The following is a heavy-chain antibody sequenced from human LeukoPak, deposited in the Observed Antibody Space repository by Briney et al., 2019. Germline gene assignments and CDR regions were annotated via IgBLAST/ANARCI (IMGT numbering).Heavy chain of an antibody. CDR2: IYSGGST. J-gene: IGHJ3*02. D-gene: IGHD2-2*01. Sequence: GGSLRLSCAASGFTVSSNYMSWVRQAPGKGLGWVSVIYSGGSTYYADSVKGRFTISRDNSKNTLYLQMNSLRAEDTAVYYCARYGAQDIVVVPAALADAFDIWGQGTMVTVSS. V-gene: IGHV3-66*02. CDR3: ARYGAQDIVVVPAALADAFDI. CDR1: GFTVSSNY.